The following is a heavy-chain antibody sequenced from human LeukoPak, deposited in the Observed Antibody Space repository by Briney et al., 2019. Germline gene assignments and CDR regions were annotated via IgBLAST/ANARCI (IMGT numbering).Heavy chain of an antibody. Sequence: SQTLSLTCTVSGGSISSGSYYWSWIRQPAGTGLEWIGRIYTSGSTNYNPSLKSRVTISVDTSKNHFSLKLSPVTADSTAVYYCARTRRDGYNYWIDYWGQGTLVTVSS. V-gene: IGHV4-61*02. CDR2: IYTSGST. D-gene: IGHD5-24*01. CDR1: GGSISSGSYY. CDR3: ARTRRDGYNYWIDY. J-gene: IGHJ4*02.